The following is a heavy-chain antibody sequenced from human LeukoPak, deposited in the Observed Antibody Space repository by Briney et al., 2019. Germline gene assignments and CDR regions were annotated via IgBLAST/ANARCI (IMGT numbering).Heavy chain of an antibody. CDR3: ASPGSPYDILTGPGYCDH. J-gene: IGHJ4*02. D-gene: IGHD3-9*01. CDR2: IKPNSGET. V-gene: IGHV1-2*02. CDR1: GYTFTGYY. Sequence: ASVKVSCQASGYTFTGYYMHWLRQAPGQGLEWMGWIKPNSGETNYAQKSRGRVTMTRDTSISTAYMELSRLRYDDTAVYYCASPGSPYDILTGPGYCDHWGQGTLVTVSS.